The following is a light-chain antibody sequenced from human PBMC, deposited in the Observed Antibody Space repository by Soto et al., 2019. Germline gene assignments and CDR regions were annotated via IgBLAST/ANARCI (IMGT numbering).Light chain of an antibody. CDR3: HQYGTLPPT. J-gene: IGKJ4*01. V-gene: IGKV3-20*01. CDR1: QSVSSN. CDR2: DAS. Sequence: IVMTQSPATLSVSPWERVTLSCRASQSVSSNLAWYQQKPGQAPRLLIYDASSRATGIPDRLSGSGSGTDFTLTISRLEPEDFVVYHCHQYGTLPPTFGGGTKVDIK.